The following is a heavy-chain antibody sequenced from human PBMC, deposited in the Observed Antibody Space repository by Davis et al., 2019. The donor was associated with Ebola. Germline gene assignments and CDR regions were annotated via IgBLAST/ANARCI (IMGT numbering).Heavy chain of an antibody. D-gene: IGHD1-26*01. Sequence: GGSLRLSCAASGFTFSSYEMNWVRQAPGKGLEWVSSISSSRSFIYYADSVKGRFTISRDNAKNSLYLQMNSLRAEDTAVYYCARDMRLEGAVDYWGQGTLVTVSS. CDR2: ISSSRSFI. J-gene: IGHJ4*02. V-gene: IGHV3-21*01. CDR1: GFTFSSYE. CDR3: ARDMRLEGAVDY.